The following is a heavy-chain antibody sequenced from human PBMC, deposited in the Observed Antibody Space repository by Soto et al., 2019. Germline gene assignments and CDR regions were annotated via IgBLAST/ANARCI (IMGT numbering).Heavy chain of an antibody. CDR2: ISSSSSTI. CDR3: ARGYCSGGSCYPHYYYYYMDV. Sequence: EVQLVESGGGLVQPGGSLRLSCPVSGFTFSSYSMNWVRQAPGKGLEWVSYISSSSSTIYYADSVKGRFTISRDNAKNSLYLQMNSLRAEDTAVYYCARGYCSGGSCYPHYYYYYMDVWGKGTTVTVSS. J-gene: IGHJ6*03. CDR1: GFTFSSYS. V-gene: IGHV3-48*01. D-gene: IGHD2-15*01.